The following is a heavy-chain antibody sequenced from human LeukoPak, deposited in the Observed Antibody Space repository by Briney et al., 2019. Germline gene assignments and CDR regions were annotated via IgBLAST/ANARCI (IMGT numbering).Heavy chain of an antibody. Sequence: GGSLRLSCAASGFTFSSYAMSWVRQAPGKGLEWVSAISGSGGSTYYADSVKGRFTISRDNSKNTLYLQMNSLRAEDTAVYYCAKDLANRGAAAAYYLDYWGQGTLVTVSS. CDR1: GFTFSSYA. D-gene: IGHD2-2*01. CDR2: ISGSGGST. V-gene: IGHV3-23*01. J-gene: IGHJ4*02. CDR3: AKDLANRGAAAAYYLDY.